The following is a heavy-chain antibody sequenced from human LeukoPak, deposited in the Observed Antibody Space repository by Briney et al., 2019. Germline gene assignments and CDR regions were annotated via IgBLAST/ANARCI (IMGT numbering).Heavy chain of an antibody. D-gene: IGHD6-13*01. V-gene: IGHV6-1*01. Sequence: SQTLSLTCAISGDSVSSNSAAWIWIRQSPSRGLEWLGRTFYRSKWYNDYAVSVKSRITINPGTSKNQFSLHLNSVTPEDTAVYYCARGGYSSSRHAFDIWGQGTMVTVSS. CDR2: TFYRSKWYN. CDR1: GDSVSSNSAA. J-gene: IGHJ3*02. CDR3: ARGGYSSSRHAFDI.